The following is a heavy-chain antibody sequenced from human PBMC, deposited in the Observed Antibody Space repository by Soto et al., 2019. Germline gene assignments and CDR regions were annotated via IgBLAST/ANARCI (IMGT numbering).Heavy chain of an antibody. J-gene: IGHJ4*02. CDR1: GGTFSSYA. D-gene: IGHD4-17*01. Sequence: QVQLVQSGAEVKEPGSSVKVSCKASGGTFSSYAISWVRQAPGQGLEWMGGIIPIFGTANYAQKFQGRVTITADESTSTAYMELSSLRSEDTAVYYCARDNRVLQMTTALYFDYWGQGTLVTVSS. CDR2: IIPIFGTA. V-gene: IGHV1-69*01. CDR3: ARDNRVLQMTTALYFDY.